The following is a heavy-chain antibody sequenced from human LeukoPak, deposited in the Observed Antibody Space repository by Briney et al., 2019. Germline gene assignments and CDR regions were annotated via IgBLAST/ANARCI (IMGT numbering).Heavy chain of an antibody. CDR3: ALCGGDCYYFDY. CDR2: INPSGGST. Sequence: ASVKVSCKASGYTFTSYYMHWVRQAPGQGIEWMGIINPSGGSTSYAQKFQGRVTMTRDTSTSTVYMELSSLRSEDTAVYYCALCGGDCYYFDYWGQGTLVTVSS. V-gene: IGHV1-46*03. CDR1: GYTFTSYY. D-gene: IGHD2-21*01. J-gene: IGHJ4*02.